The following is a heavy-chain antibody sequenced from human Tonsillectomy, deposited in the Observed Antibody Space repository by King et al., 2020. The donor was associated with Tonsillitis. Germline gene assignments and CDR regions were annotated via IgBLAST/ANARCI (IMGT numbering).Heavy chain of an antibody. CDR1: GFTFSTYA. CDR3: ARDHYHYYYMDV. CDR2: ISYDGSNK. Sequence: VQLVESGGGVVHPGRSLRLSCAASGFTFSTYAMHWVRQAPGKGLEWVAVISYDGSNKYYADSVKGRFTISRDNSKNTLYLQMNSLRAEDTAVFYCARDHYHYYYMDVWGKGTTVTVSS. J-gene: IGHJ6*03. V-gene: IGHV3-30-3*01.